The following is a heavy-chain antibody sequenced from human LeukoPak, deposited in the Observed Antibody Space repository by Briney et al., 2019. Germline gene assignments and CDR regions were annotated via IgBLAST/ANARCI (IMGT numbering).Heavy chain of an antibody. Sequence: PSETLSLTCTVSGGSISSYYWSWIRQPPGKGLEWIGYIYYSGSTNYNPSLKSRVTISVDTSKHQFSLKLSSVTAADTAVYYCARGWNYGDYYFDYWGQGTLVTVSS. CDR2: IYYSGST. CDR3: ARGWNYGDYYFDY. D-gene: IGHD4-17*01. CDR1: GGSISSYY. J-gene: IGHJ4*02. V-gene: IGHV4-59*01.